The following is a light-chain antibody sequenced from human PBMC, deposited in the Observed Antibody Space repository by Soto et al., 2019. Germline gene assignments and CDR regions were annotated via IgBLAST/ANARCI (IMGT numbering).Light chain of an antibody. CDR1: STNIGAGYD. CDR3: QSYDSSLRGVV. CDR2: GSS. Sequence: QSVLTQPPSVSGAPGQRVTISCTGNSTNIGAGYDVHWYQHFPGTAPKLLIYGSSYRPSGVPDRFSASKSHTSASLAITWLQAEDEADFYCQSYDSSLRGVVFGGGTKLTVL. V-gene: IGLV1-40*01. J-gene: IGLJ3*02.